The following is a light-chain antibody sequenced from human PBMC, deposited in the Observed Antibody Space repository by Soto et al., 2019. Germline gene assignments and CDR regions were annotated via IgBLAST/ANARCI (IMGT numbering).Light chain of an antibody. CDR2: TNN. CDR3: AAWDDSLNGYV. Sequence: QSVLTQPPSASGTPGQRVTISCSGSRSNIGRNAVNWYQQLPGTAPKLLIYTNNIRPSGVPDRFSGSKSGTSASLAISGLQSDDEADYYCAAWDDSLNGYVFGTGTKVTVL. V-gene: IGLV1-44*01. CDR1: RSNIGRNA. J-gene: IGLJ1*01.